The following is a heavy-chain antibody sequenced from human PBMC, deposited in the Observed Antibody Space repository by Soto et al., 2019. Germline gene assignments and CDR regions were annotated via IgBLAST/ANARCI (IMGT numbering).Heavy chain of an antibody. CDR1: GFTFSSYS. V-gene: IGHV3-48*01. Sequence: EVQLVESGGGLVQPGGSLRLSCAASGFTFSSYSMNWVRKAPGKGLEWVSYISSRSSTIYYADSVKGRFTISRDNAKNSLYLQMNSLRAEDTAVYYCARDSGRYSGYDWGYWGQGTLVTVSS. CDR2: ISSRSSTI. CDR3: ARDSGRYSGYDWGY. D-gene: IGHD5-12*01. J-gene: IGHJ4*02.